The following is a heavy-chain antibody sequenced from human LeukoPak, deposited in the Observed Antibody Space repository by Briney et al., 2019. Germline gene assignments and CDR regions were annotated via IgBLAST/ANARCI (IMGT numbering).Heavy chain of an antibody. CDR1: GFSVRTNF. CDR3: AKVGSHFGDY. D-gene: IGHD3-10*01. CDR2: IAYDGNNQ. V-gene: IGHV3-30*02. Sequence: PGGSLRLSCAVSGFSVRTNFMSWVRQAPGKGLEWVAFIAYDGNNQYYADSVKGRFTISRDNSKNTLYLQMNSLRPEDTAVYYCAKVGSHFGDYWGQGTLVIVTS. J-gene: IGHJ4*02.